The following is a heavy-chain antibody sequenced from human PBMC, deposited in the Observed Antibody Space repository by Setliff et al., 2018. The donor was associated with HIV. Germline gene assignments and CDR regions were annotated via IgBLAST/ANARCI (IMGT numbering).Heavy chain of an antibody. Sequence: GASVKVSCKASGGTLSSYVVSWVRQAPGQGLEWMGGIIGIFDTPKYAQKFQGRVTITADESTNTAYMELRSLRSEDTALYYCARGTPVGTTWNYYSYMDLWGKGTTVTVSS. CDR3: ARGTPVGTTWNYYSYMDL. J-gene: IGHJ6*03. CDR1: GGTLSSYV. D-gene: IGHD1-7*01. CDR2: IIGIFDTP. V-gene: IGHV1-69*13.